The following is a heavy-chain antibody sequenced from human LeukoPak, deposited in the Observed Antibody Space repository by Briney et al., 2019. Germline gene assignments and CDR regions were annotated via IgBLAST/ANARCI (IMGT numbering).Heavy chain of an antibody. V-gene: IGHV4-39*07. Sequence: PSETLSLTCTVSGGSISSSSYYWGWIRQPPGKGLEWIGSIYYSGSTYYNPSLKSRVTISVDTSKNQFSLKLSSVTAADTAVYYCARGEGEVVVPAASWFDPWGQGTLVTVSS. CDR3: ARGEGEVVVPAASWFDP. CDR1: GGSISSSSYY. D-gene: IGHD2-2*01. CDR2: IYYSGST. J-gene: IGHJ5*02.